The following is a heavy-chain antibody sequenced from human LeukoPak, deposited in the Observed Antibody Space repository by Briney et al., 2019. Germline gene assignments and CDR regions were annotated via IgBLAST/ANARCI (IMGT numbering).Heavy chain of an antibody. V-gene: IGHV1-24*01. CDR3: ATDRMVRGVFSLQIDY. D-gene: IGHD3-10*01. Sequence: ASVKVSCKASGYTFTSYGISWVRQAPGQGLEWMGGFDPEDGETIYAQKFQGRVTMTEDTSTDTAYMELSSLRSEDTAVYYCATDRMVRGVFSLQIDYWGQGTLVTVSS. CDR2: FDPEDGET. J-gene: IGHJ4*02. CDR1: GYTFTSYG.